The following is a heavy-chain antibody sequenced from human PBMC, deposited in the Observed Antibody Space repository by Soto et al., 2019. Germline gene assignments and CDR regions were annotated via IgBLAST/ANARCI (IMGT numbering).Heavy chain of an antibody. Sequence: SETLSLTCTVSGGSSSSSSYYWGWIRQPPGKGLEWIGSIFYSGSTYYNPSLKSRVTISVDTSKNQFSLKLTSVTAADTAVYYCACIFSGGYSYGFNYYGMDVWGQGTTVT. CDR3: ACIFSGGYSYGFNYYGMDV. V-gene: IGHV4-39*01. CDR2: IFYSGST. D-gene: IGHD5-18*01. CDR1: GGSSSSSSYY. J-gene: IGHJ6*02.